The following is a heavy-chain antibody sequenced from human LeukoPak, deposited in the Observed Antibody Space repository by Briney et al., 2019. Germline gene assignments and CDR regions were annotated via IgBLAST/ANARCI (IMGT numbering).Heavy chain of an antibody. Sequence: ASVKVSCKASGYTFTSYAIHWVRQAPGQRLEWMGWISAGNGNTKYSQNFQGRVTFVSNTSATTAFMELSSLRSEDAAVYYCARDSGSGSNDYWGQGTLVTVSS. V-gene: IGHV1-3*01. CDR2: ISAGNGNT. J-gene: IGHJ4*02. D-gene: IGHD1-26*01. CDR1: GYTFTSYA. CDR3: ARDSGSGSNDY.